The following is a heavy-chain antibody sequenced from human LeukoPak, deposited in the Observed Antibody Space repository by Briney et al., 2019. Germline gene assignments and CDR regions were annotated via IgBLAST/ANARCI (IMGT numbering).Heavy chain of an antibody. D-gene: IGHD2-2*01. CDR1: GLTFNNYA. CDR3: AKGVVVAPDVTPFDY. V-gene: IGHV3-23*01. J-gene: IGHJ4*02. Sequence: GGSLRLYCAVSGLTFNNYAMSWVRQAPGKGLEWVSGISGRGASKYYADSVKGRFTISRDNSKNTLYLQMNSLRAEDTAVYYCAKGVVVAPDVTPFDYWGQGTLDTVSS. CDR2: ISGRGASK.